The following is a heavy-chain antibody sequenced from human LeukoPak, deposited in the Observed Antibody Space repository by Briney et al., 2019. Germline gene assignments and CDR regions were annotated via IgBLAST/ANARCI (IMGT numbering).Heavy chain of an antibody. D-gene: IGHD1-26*01. CDR1: GFTFNRNS. V-gene: IGHV3-48*01. Sequence: GGSLRLSCAASGFTFNRNSMNWFRQAPGKGLEWVSYITSSSTTIYYADSVKGRFTISRDNAKNSLYLQMNSLRAEDTAMYYCARDLMGATSGGYWGQGTLVTVSS. CDR2: ITSSSTTI. CDR3: ARDLMGATSGGY. J-gene: IGHJ4*02.